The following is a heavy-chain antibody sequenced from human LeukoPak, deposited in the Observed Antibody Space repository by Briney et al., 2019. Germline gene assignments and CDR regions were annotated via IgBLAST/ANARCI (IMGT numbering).Heavy chain of an antibody. CDR1: GXTFSTYW. CDR2: INSDGSST. Sequence: PGGSLRLSCAASGXTFSTYWVHWVRQAPGKGRVWVSRINSDGSSTSYADSVKGRFTISRDNSKNTLYLQMNSLRAEDTAVYYCAKEAFDSSGSSDYWGQGTLVTVSS. CDR3: AKEAFDSSGSSDY. V-gene: IGHV3-74*01. D-gene: IGHD3-22*01. J-gene: IGHJ4*02.